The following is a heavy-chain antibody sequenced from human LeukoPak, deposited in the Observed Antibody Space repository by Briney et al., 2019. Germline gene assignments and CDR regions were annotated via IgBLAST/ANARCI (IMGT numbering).Heavy chain of an antibody. CDR2: ITSGGSYI. CDR1: GFTFSNYN. V-gene: IGHV3-21*01. D-gene: IGHD4-23*01. J-gene: IGHJ6*03. Sequence: PGGSLRLSCAASGFTFSNYNMNWVRQAPGKVLEWVSSITSGGSYIFYADSVKGRFTISRDNARNSLYLQMNSLRAEDTALYYCARDGDTVLTRGYYYYMDVWGKGTTVTVSS. CDR3: ARDGDTVLTRGYYYYMDV.